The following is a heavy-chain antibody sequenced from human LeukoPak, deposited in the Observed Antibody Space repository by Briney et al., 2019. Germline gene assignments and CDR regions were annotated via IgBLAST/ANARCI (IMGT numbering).Heavy chain of an antibody. V-gene: IGHV4-38-2*01. CDR2: FSPSGPT. D-gene: IGHD4-17*01. CDR1: GYSISSGYY. Sequence: PSETLSLTCAVSGYSISSGYYWGWIRQPPGEGLEWIGSFSPSGPTLYNASLKSRVTISVDTSNNHLSLKLTSVTAADTAVYYCARYYGDYYNWFDSWGQGALVIVSS. J-gene: IGHJ5*01. CDR3: ARYYGDYYNWFDS.